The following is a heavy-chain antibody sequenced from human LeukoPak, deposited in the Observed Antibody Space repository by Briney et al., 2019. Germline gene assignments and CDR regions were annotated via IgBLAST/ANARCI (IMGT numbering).Heavy chain of an antibody. J-gene: IGHJ3*01. CDR1: GFTFSDSA. D-gene: IGHD5-24*01. CDR3: ARDIQLST. CDR2: ISFSGANS. Sequence: PGGSLRLSCAASGFTFSDSAMTWVRQAPGKGLDWVSLISFSGANSYYADSAKGRFTISRDNSKDTLFLQMNSLRAEDTAIYYCARDIQLSTWGLGTMVTVSS. V-gene: IGHV3-23*01.